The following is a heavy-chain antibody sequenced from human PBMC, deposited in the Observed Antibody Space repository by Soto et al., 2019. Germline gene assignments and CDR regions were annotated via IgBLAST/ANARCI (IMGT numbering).Heavy chain of an antibody. CDR1: GYTFNTYG. V-gene: IGHV1-18*04. Sequence: ASVKVSCKTSGYTFNTYGISWVRQAPGQGLEWMGWINAGNGNTKYSQKFQGRVTITRDTSASTAYMELSSLRSDDTAVYYCARELRPNGDSDWFDPWGQGTLVTVSS. CDR2: INAGNGNT. CDR3: ARELRPNGDSDWFDP. J-gene: IGHJ5*02. D-gene: IGHD4-17*01.